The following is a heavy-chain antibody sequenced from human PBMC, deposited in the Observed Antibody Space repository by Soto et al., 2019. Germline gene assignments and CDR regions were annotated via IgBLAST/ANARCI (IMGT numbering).Heavy chain of an antibody. CDR2: LVPQFGTP. CDR1: RGTFNRYA. CDR3: ARQNRYTPMVPFDV. V-gene: IGHV1-69*01. Sequence: QVQLVQSGAEVKKPGSSVKVSCLASRGTFNRYAINWVRQTPGHGLEWLGALVPQFGTPNYAQKFQDRVTIVADESTNTTSMELRGLTSDDTAVYYCARQNRYTPMVPFDVWGQGTLVTVSS. D-gene: IGHD5-18*01. J-gene: IGHJ4*02.